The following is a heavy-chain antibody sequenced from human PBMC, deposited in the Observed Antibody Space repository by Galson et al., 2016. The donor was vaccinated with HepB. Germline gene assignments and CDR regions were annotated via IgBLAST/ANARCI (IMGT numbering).Heavy chain of an antibody. D-gene: IGHD1-26*01. CDR2: INKDGSEK. V-gene: IGHV3-7*03. Sequence: SLRLSCAASAFSFSTYYMTWVRQAPGKGLEWVANINKDGSEKYYVESVKGRFTISRDNAKNSLYLQMNSLGVDDTAVYYCSSGGGWENAHWGQGTLVSVSS. CDR3: SSGGGWENAH. J-gene: IGHJ4*02. CDR1: AFSFSTYY.